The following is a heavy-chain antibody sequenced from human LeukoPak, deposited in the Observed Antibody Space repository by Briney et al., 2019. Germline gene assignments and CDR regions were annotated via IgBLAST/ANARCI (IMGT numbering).Heavy chain of an antibody. CDR2: INHSGST. D-gene: IGHD3-10*01. Sequence: SETLSLTCAVYGGSFSGYYWSWIRQPPGKGLEWIGEINHSGSTNYNPSLKSRVTISVDTSKNPFSLKLSSVTAADTAVYYCARGGGLWFGESTNWFDPWGQGTLVTVSS. CDR3: ARGGGLWFGESTNWFDP. J-gene: IGHJ5*02. CDR1: GGSFSGYY. V-gene: IGHV4-34*01.